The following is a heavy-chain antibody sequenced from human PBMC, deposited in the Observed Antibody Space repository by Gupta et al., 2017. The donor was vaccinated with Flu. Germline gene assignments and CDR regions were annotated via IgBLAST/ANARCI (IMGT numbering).Heavy chain of an antibody. D-gene: IGHD2-15*01. V-gene: IGHV3-74*01. J-gene: IGHJ5*02. CDR3: AREVVNNWLDP. CDR1: GFTFIDNG. CDR2: ISLDGRAT. Sequence: EVQLVESGGGLVQRGGSLTVSCVATGFTFIDNGMHWVRQGPGKGLEWVSRISLDGRATSDADSVKGRFATSRDNAKNTLSLQMNSLSAEATAVYFCAREVVNNWLDPWGQGTLFTVSS.